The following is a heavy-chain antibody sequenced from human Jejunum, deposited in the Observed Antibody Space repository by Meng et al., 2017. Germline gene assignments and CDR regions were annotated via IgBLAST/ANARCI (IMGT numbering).Heavy chain of an antibody. V-gene: IGHV4-4*02. CDR2: IYHSGIT. D-gene: IGHD2-15*01. CDR1: GDSISGSSL. J-gene: IGHJ4*02. CDR3: AKYSRGFDS. Sequence: QVRLQESGPGLVKPSWNLSLTCAVSGDSISGSSLWSWVRQPPGKGLEWXGEIYHSGITYYNPSLKSRVTISVDKSKNQFSLRLSFVTAADTAVYYCAKYSRGFDSWGQGTLVTVSS.